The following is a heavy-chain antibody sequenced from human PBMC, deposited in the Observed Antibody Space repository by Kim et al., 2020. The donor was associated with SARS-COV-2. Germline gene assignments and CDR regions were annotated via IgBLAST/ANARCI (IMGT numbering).Heavy chain of an antibody. V-gene: IGHV3-66*01. J-gene: IGHJ4*02. CDR3: TRCSDTWPDY. D-gene: IGHD2-15*01. CDR2: RT. Sequence: RTYHADSVKGRFTISRDDSKNMLYLQMNSLRDDDSAVYYCTRCSDTWPDYWGQGNLVTVSS.